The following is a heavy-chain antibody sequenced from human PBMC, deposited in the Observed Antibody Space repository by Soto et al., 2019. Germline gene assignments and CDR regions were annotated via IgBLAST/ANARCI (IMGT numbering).Heavy chain of an antibody. J-gene: IGHJ3*02. D-gene: IGHD2-2*01. CDR3: ARVEGLVVVPAAHDAFDI. V-gene: IGHV1-69*02. CDR1: GGTFSSYT. Sequence: PGEVSCKGSGGTFSSYTISWVGQGPGQGLERMGRIIPILGIANYAQKFQCRDVLTAYRSTTSAYVELSSLRSEHTAVYYCARVEGLVVVPAAHDAFDIWGQVPMITASS. CDR2: IIPILGIA.